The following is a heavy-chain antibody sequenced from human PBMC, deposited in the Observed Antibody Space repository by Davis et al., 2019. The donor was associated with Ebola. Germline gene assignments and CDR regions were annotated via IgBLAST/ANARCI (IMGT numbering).Heavy chain of an antibody. CDR1: GFTFASSA. V-gene: IGHV1-58*01. J-gene: IGHJ4*02. CDR2: IVVGSGHT. CDR3: SADPGSIRGVIVGLFDY. D-gene: IGHD3-10*01. Sequence: AASVKVSCKASGFTFASSAVQWVRQARGQRLEWIGWIVVGSGHTNYAEKFRDRVTITRDMSTSTVYMEVTSLTSEDTAVYFCSADPGSIRGVIVGLFDYWGQGTLVTVSS.